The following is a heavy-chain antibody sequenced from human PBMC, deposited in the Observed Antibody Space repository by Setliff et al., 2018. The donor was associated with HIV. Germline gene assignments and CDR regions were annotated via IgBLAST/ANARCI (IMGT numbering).Heavy chain of an antibody. V-gene: IGHV1-18*01. J-gene: IGHJ4*02. CDR3: ARDEQYQLLLDY. CDR2: ISTYNGNI. CDR1: GYSFTSYG. Sequence: ASVKVSCKAFGYSFTSYGISWVRQAPGQGFEWMGWISTYNGNINYAQKVQGRVTMTTDTSTNTVYMELRSLRSDDTAVYYCARDEQYQLLLDYWGQGTQVTVSS. D-gene: IGHD2-2*01.